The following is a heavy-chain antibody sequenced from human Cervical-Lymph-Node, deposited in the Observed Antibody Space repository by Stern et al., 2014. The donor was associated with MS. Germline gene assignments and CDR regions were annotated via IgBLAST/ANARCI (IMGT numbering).Heavy chain of an antibody. V-gene: IGHV3-48*01. CDR1: GFTFSSYS. CDR2: ISSSSSTI. Sequence: EVQLVESGGGLVQPGGSLRLSCAASGFTFSSYSMNWVRQAPGKGLEWVSYISSSSSTIYYADSVKGRFTISRDNAKNSLYLQMNSLRAEDTAVYYCARALYDFWSGYPYYYYYGMDVWGQGTTVTVSS. D-gene: IGHD3-3*01. J-gene: IGHJ6*02. CDR3: ARALYDFWSGYPYYYYYGMDV.